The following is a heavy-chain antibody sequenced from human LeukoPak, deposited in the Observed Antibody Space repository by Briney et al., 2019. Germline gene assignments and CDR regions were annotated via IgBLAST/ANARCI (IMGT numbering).Heavy chain of an antibody. CDR3: ARRGSSWYRSEDYYYMDV. V-gene: IGHV3-33*01. J-gene: IGHJ6*03. D-gene: IGHD6-13*01. Sequence: PGGSLRLSCAASGFTFSSYGMHWVRQAPGKGLEWVAVIWYDGSNKYYADSVKGRFTISRDNSKNTLYLQMNSLRAEDTAVYYCARRGSSWYRSEDYYYMDVWGKGTTVTVS. CDR1: GFTFSSYG. CDR2: IWYDGSNK.